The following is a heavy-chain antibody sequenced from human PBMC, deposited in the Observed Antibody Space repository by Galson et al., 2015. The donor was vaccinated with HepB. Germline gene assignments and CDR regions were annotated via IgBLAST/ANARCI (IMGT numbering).Heavy chain of an antibody. CDR2: IHPADYAT. J-gene: IGHJ4*02. V-gene: IGHV5-51*01. D-gene: IGHD7-27*01. CDR3: ARQRIRTGDFLGYHFDL. Sequence: QSGAEVKQPGESLKISCKASGYSFTGHWLGWVRLMPGKGLEWMGVIHPADYATRYSPSFQGQVTISADRSKDTAYLQWSGLRASDTAIYYCARQRIRTGDFLGYHFDLWGQGTLVTVSP. CDR1: GYSFTGHW.